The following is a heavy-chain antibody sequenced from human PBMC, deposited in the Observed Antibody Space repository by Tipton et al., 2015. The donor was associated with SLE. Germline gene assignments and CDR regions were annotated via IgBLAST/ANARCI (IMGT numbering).Heavy chain of an antibody. D-gene: IGHD6-19*01. V-gene: IGHV4-61*08. CDR1: GGSVSSGGYS. J-gene: IGHJ4*02. CDR2: IYYSGST. Sequence: TLSLTCAVSGGSVSSGGYSWSWIRQPPGKGLEWIGYIYYSGSTNYNPSLKSRVTISVDTSKNQFSLNLTSVTAADTALYYCARAGYSSGWYGRGFDNWGQGTLVTVSS. CDR3: ARAGYSSGWYGRGFDN.